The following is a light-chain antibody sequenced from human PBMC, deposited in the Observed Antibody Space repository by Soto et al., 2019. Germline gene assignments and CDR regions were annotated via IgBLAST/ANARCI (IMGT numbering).Light chain of an antibody. CDR2: EVS. CDR1: SNDVGGYKF. V-gene: IGLV2-14*01. CDR3: RSFTSASTVV. Sequence: QSALTQPASVSGSPGQSITFSCTGTSNDVGGYKFVSWYQQHPGRAPKLMIYEVSPRPSGVSNRFSGSKSGNTASLTISGLQDEDEADYYCRSFTSASTVVFGGGTKLTVL. J-gene: IGLJ2*01.